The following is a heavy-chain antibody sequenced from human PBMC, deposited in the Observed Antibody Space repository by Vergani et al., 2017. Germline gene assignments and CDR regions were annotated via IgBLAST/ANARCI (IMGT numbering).Heavy chain of an antibody. V-gene: IGHV4-59*01. J-gene: IGHJ6*03. CDR3: ASGYSYGPQGYYYYMDV. D-gene: IGHD5-18*01. Sequence: QVQLQESGPGLVKPSETLSLTCTVSGGSISSYYWSWIRQPPGKGLEWIGYIYYSGSTNYNPSLKSRVTISVDTSKNHFSLKLSSVTAADTAVYYCASGYSYGPQGYYYYMDVWGKGTTVTVSS. CDR2: IYYSGST. CDR1: GGSISSYY.